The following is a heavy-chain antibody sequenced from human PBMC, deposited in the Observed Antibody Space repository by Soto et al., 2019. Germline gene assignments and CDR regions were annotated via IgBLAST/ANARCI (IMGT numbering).Heavy chain of an antibody. J-gene: IGHJ4*02. Sequence: EVQLSGSGGGLVQPGGSLRLSCAASGFTFSSYAMSWVRQAPGKGLEWVSAISGSSTSTYYADSVKGRFTISRDNSKNTLYLQMNSLRAEDTAVYYCATAPSSVFAMENYFDYWGQGTLVTVSS. V-gene: IGHV3-23*01. CDR2: ISGSSTST. D-gene: IGHD3-10*02. CDR3: ATAPSSVFAMENYFDY. CDR1: GFTFSSYA.